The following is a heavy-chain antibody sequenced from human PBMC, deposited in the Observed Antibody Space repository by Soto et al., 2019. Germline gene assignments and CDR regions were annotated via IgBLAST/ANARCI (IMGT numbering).Heavy chain of an antibody. CDR3: ARGGDEDSYGFRYYYYGMDV. J-gene: IGHJ6*02. V-gene: IGHV3-11*01. CDR2: ISSSGSTI. CDR1: GFTFSDYY. D-gene: IGHD5-18*01. Sequence: QVQLVESGGGLVKPGGSLRLSCAASGFTFSDYYMSWIRQAPGKGLEWVSYISSSGSTIYYADSVKGRFTISRDNAKNSLYLQMYSLRAEDTAVYYCARGGDEDSYGFRYYYYGMDVWGQGTTVTVSS.